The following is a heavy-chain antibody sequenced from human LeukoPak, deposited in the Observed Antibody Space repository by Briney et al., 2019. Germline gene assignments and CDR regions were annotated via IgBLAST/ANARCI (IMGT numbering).Heavy chain of an antibody. D-gene: IGHD2/OR15-2a*01. CDR1: GNYW. V-gene: IGHV3-74*01. CDR3: VSFYETY. Sequence: GGSLRLSCAASGNYWMHWVRQAPGKGLVWVSHINSDGSWTSYADSVKGRSTISKDNDKNTVYLQMNSLRAEDTAVYYCVSFYETYWGRGTLVTVSS. CDR2: INSDGSWT. J-gene: IGHJ4*02.